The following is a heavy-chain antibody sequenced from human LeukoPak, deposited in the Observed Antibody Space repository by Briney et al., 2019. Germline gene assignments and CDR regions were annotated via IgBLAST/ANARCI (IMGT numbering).Heavy chain of an antibody. J-gene: IGHJ4*02. D-gene: IGHD3-10*01. CDR1: GGSFSGYY. CDR3: ARDPDNPRYGSGSYYRYFDY. V-gene: IGHV4-34*01. Sequence: SETLSLTCAVYGGSFSGYYWSWIRQPPGKGLEWIGEINHSGSTNYNPSLKSRVTISVDTSKNQFSLKLSSVTAADTAVYYCARDPDNPRYGSGSYYRYFDYWGQGTLVTVSS. CDR2: INHSGST.